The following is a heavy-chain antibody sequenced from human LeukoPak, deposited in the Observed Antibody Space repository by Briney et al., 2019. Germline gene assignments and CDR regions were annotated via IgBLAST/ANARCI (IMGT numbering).Heavy chain of an antibody. Sequence: GGSLRLSCAASGFTFGSYAMSWVRQAPGKGLEWVSSISDSGDYTYYADSVKGRFTISGDNSRNTLYLQMISLRAEDTAVYYCARDPRAVAGYFDNWGQGTLVTVSS. D-gene: IGHD6-19*01. CDR3: ARDPRAVAGYFDN. J-gene: IGHJ4*02. V-gene: IGHV3-23*01. CDR2: ISDSGDYT. CDR1: GFTFGSYA.